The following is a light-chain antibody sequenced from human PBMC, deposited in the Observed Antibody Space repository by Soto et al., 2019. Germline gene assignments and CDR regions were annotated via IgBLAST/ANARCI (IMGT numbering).Light chain of an antibody. CDR3: SSYTSSSTYV. CDR1: TSDVGGYNY. Sequence: QSALTQPASVSGSSGQSITISCTGTTSDVGGYNYVSWYQQHPGKAPKLMICDVSNRPSGVSNRFSGSKSGNTASLTISGLQPEDDADYYCSSYTSSSTYVFGTGTKLTVL. J-gene: IGLJ1*01. CDR2: DVS. V-gene: IGLV2-14*01.